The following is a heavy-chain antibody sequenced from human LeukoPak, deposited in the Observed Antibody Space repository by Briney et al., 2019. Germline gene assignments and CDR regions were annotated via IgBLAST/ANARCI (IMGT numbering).Heavy chain of an antibody. CDR2: IYSSEDT. V-gene: IGHV4-61*10. CDR3: ARDRGYEGTDY. D-gene: IGHD5-18*01. Sequence: SETLSLTCTVSGGSVSDGNYYWTWVRQPAGKGLEWIGRIYSSEDTKYNPSLKSRVTISLDTSKNQFSLNLSSVTAADTALYYCARDRGYEGTDYWGQGTLVTVSS. CDR1: GGSVSDGNYY. J-gene: IGHJ4*02.